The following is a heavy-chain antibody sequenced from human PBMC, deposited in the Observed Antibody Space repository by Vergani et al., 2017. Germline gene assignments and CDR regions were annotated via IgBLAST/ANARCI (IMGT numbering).Heavy chain of an antibody. CDR1: GYSFTSYW. CDR3: ARSIVVVSGWFDP. J-gene: IGHJ5*02. Sequence: EVQLVQSGAEVNKPGESLKISCKGSGYSFTSYWIGWVCQMPGKGLEWMGIIYPGDSDTRYSPSFQGQVTISADKSISTASLQWSSLKASDTAMYYFARSIVVVSGWFDPWGQGTLVTVSS. V-gene: IGHV5-51*03. D-gene: IGHD2-2*01. CDR2: IYPGDSDT.